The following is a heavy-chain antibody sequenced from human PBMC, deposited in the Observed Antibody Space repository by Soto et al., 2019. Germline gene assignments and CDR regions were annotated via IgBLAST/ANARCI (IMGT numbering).Heavy chain of an antibody. D-gene: IGHD5-12*01. Sequence: PGGSLRLSCAASGFTFSSYSMNWVRQAPGKGLEWVSYIISSSSTIYYADSVKGRFTISRDNSKNTLYLQMNSLRAEDTAVYYCAREYSGYDYNYYYYYYMDVWGKGTTVTVSS. J-gene: IGHJ6*03. V-gene: IGHV3-48*01. CDR3: AREYSGYDYNYYYYYYMDV. CDR2: IISSSSTI. CDR1: GFTFSSYS.